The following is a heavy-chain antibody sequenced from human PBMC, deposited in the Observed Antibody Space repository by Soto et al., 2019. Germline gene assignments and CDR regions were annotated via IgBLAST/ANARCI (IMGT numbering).Heavy chain of an antibody. D-gene: IGHD3-22*01. V-gene: IGHV1-2*04. Sequence: ASVKVSCKASGYTFTGYYMHWVRQAPGQGLEWMGWINPNSGGTNYAQKFQGWVTMTRDTSISTAYMELSRLRSDDTAVYYCARLSPYYYDSSGPPGVFDIWGQGTMVTVSS. CDR2: INPNSGGT. J-gene: IGHJ3*02. CDR3: ARLSPYYYDSSGPPGVFDI. CDR1: GYTFTGYY.